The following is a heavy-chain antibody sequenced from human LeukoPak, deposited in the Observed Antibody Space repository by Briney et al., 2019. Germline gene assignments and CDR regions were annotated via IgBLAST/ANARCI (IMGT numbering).Heavy chain of an antibody. CDR2: MYYSGST. Sequence: PSQTLSLTCTVSGGSISSGDYYWSWIRQPPGKGLEWIAYMYYSGSTYYNPSLKRRVTMSADTSKNQLSPKLSSVAAADTAVYYCARPYYYDSRIDPWGQGILVTVPS. CDR3: ARPYYYDSRIDP. CDR1: GGSISSGDYY. D-gene: IGHD3-22*01. V-gene: IGHV4-30-4*01. J-gene: IGHJ5*02.